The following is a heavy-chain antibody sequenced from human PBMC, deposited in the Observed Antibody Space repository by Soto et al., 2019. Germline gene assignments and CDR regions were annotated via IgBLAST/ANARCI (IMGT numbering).Heavy chain of an antibody. V-gene: IGHV3-33*01. CDR1: GFTFSSYG. CDR3: AREGPYGSMGY. CDR2: IWYDGSNK. J-gene: IGHJ4*02. Sequence: QVQLVESGGGVVQPGRSLRLSCAASGFTFSSYGMHWVRQAPGKGLEWVAVIWYDGSNKYYADSVKGRFTISRDNSKNTLYLQMNSRRAEDTAVYYCAREGPYGSMGYWGKGTLVTVSS. D-gene: IGHD3-10*01.